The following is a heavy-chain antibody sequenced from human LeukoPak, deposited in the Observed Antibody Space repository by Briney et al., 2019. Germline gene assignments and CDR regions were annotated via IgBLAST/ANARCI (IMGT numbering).Heavy chain of an antibody. CDR3: ARLSDHSSGWGIDY. J-gene: IGHJ4*02. Sequence: ASVKVSCKASGYTFTSCGISWVRQAPGQGLEWMGWISAYNGNTNCAQKLQGRVTMTTDTSTSTAYMELRSLRSDDTAVYYCARLSDHSSGWGIDYWGQGTLVTVSS. V-gene: IGHV1-18*01. D-gene: IGHD6-19*01. CDR2: ISAYNGNT. CDR1: GYTFTSCG.